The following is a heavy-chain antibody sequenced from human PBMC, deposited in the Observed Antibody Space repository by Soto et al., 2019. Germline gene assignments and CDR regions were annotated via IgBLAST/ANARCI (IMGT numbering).Heavy chain of an antibody. CDR1: GGSISSGGYY. Sequence: SETLSLTCTVSGGSISSGGYYWSWIRQHPGKGLEWIGYIYYSGSTYYNPSLKSRVTISVDTSKNQFSLKLSSVTAADTAVYYCARVCHDSSGYYAWRVGDWFDPWGQGTLVTVSS. CDR2: IYYSGST. V-gene: IGHV4-31*03. J-gene: IGHJ5*02. CDR3: ARVCHDSSGYYAWRVGDWFDP. D-gene: IGHD3-22*01.